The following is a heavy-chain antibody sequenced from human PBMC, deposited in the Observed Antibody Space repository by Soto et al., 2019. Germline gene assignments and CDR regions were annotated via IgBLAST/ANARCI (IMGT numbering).Heavy chain of an antibody. J-gene: IGHJ5*02. Sequence: GGSLRLSCAASGFTFSSYGMHWVRQAPGKGLEWVAVIWYDGSNKYYADSVKGRFTISRDSSKNTLYLQMNSLRAEDTAVYYCARDHLELELYALDPWGQGTLVTVSS. V-gene: IGHV3-33*01. CDR1: GFTFSSYG. CDR3: ARDHLELELYALDP. CDR2: IWYDGSNK. D-gene: IGHD1-7*01.